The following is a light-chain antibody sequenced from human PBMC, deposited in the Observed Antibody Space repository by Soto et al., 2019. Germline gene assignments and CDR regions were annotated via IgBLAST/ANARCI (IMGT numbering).Light chain of an antibody. J-gene: IGLJ1*01. CDR3: NSYTSSTSLPYV. CDR2: EVT. CDR1: TNDVGGYNY. Sequence: QSVLTQPASVSGSPGQSITISCTGTTNDVGGYNYVSWYQQHPGKAPKLLIFEVTSRPSGVSHRFSGSKSGNTASLTISALQAEDEADYFCNSYTSSTSLPYVFGTGTKVTAL. V-gene: IGLV2-14*01.